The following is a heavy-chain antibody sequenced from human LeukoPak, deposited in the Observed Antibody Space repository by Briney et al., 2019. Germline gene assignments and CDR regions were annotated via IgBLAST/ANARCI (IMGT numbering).Heavy chain of an antibody. J-gene: IGHJ5*02. CDR3: ACRDLTSTWSFP. CDR1: GYSFTSYW. CDR2: IYPGDLRV. V-gene: IGHV5-51*01. Sequence: GESLKISCQGFGYSFTSYWIGWVRQMPGKGMEWMGVIYPGDLRVRYNPSFQGQVTVSVDKSINTAYLQWVSLRASDSAMYYCACRDLTSTWSFPWGQGTLVTVSS. D-gene: IGHD6-13*01.